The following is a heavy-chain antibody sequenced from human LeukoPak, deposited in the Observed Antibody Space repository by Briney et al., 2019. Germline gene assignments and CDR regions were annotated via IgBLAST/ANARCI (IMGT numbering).Heavy chain of an antibody. J-gene: IGHJ4*02. CDR1: GFSFSNYD. Sequence: GGSLRLSCAASGFSFSNYDMTWVRQAQGKGLEWVASISRSSDIRNYADSVKGRFAISRDNSKNTLHLQMNSLRAEDTAVYYCLPSDGGGQGTLVTVSS. CDR2: ISRSSDIR. D-gene: IGHD3-10*01. V-gene: IGHV3-23*01. CDR3: LPSDG.